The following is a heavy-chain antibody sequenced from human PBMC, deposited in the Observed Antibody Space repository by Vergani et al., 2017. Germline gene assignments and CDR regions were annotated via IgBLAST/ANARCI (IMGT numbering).Heavy chain of an antibody. J-gene: IGHJ5*02. V-gene: IGHV1-45*02. CDR2: ITPFNGNT. Sequence: QMQLVQSGAEVKKTGSSVKVSCKASGYTFTYRYMHWVRLAPGQALEWMGWITPFNGNTNYAQKFQDRVTITRDRSMSTAYMGLSSLRSEDTPIYYCALTEISTGCINSVCITPETGRWFDPWGQGILVTVSS. D-gene: IGHD2-2*01. CDR1: GYTFTYRY. CDR3: ALTEISTGCINSVCITPETGRWFDP.